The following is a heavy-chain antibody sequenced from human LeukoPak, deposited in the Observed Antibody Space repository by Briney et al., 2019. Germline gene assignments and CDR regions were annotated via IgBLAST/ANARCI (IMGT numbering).Heavy chain of an antibody. CDR2: ISSSSSYI. J-gene: IGHJ4*02. CDR3: ARAPPGGIFGVALDY. Sequence: PGGSLRLSCAASGFTFSSYSMNWVRQAPGKGLEWVSSISSSSSYIYYADSVKGRFTISRANAKNSLYLQMNSLRAEDTAVYYCARAPPGGIFGVALDYWGQGTLVTVSS. V-gene: IGHV3-21*01. CDR1: GFTFSSYS. D-gene: IGHD3-3*01.